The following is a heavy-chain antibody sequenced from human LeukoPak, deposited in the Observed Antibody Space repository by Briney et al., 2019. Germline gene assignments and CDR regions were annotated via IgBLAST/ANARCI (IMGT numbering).Heavy chain of an antibody. Sequence: PSETLSLTCTVSGGSISSSSYYWGWIHQPPGKGLEWIGSIYYSGSTYYNPSLKSRVTISVDTSKNQFSLKLSSVTAADTAVYYCARESPVVVVAATPTNWFDPWGQGTLVTVSS. CDR1: GGSISSSSYY. J-gene: IGHJ5*02. D-gene: IGHD2-15*01. CDR2: IYYSGST. CDR3: ARESPVVVVAATPTNWFDP. V-gene: IGHV4-39*07.